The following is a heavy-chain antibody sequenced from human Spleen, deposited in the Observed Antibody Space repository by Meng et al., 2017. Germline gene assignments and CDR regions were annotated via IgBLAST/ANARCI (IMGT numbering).Heavy chain of an antibody. Sequence: QVRLQEAAPGLVRPPETLSPTGPCSGGSVISISYYWSWIRQPPGRGLEWIGDISYSGSTRYNSSLMSRVTISVDTSKNQFSLKLSSVTAADTAVYYCASQEESGWYAYPGYWGQGTLVTVSS. CDR3: ASQEESGWYAYPGY. CDR1: GGSVISISYY. D-gene: IGHD6-19*01. J-gene: IGHJ4*02. V-gene: IGHV4-61*01. CDR2: ISYSGST.